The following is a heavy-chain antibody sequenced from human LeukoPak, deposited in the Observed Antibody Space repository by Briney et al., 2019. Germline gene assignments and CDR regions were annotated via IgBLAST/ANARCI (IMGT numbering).Heavy chain of an antibody. Sequence: ASVKVSCKASGYTFTSYGITWVRQAPGQGLEWMGWISAYSSHTKYTQKFQGRATMTTDTFTNTAYMELRSLRSDDTAVYYCAGTYKFDTSDDPDSFDIWGQGTTVTVSS. D-gene: IGHD3-22*01. CDR2: ISAYSSHT. CDR3: AGTYKFDTSDDPDSFDI. J-gene: IGHJ3*02. V-gene: IGHV1-18*04. CDR1: GYTFTSYG.